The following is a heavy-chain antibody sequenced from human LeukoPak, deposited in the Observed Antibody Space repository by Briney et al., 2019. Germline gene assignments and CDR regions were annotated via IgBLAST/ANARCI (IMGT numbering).Heavy chain of an antibody. Sequence: PGGSLRLSCAASGFTFSSYSMNWVRQAPGKGLEWVSSISSSSSYIYYADSVKGRSTTSRDNAKNSLYLQMNSRRAEDTAVYYCARVSYSYGYAVDYWGQGTLVTVSS. CDR2: ISSSSSYI. CDR1: GFTFSSYS. J-gene: IGHJ4*02. CDR3: ARVSYSYGYAVDY. V-gene: IGHV3-21*01. D-gene: IGHD5-18*01.